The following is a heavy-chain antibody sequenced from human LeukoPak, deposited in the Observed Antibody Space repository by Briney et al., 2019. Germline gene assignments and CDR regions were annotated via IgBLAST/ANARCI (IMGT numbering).Heavy chain of an antibody. CDR1: GFTFSGYW. J-gene: IGHJ6*04. CDR2: KKQDGGEK. V-gene: IGHV3-7*01. D-gene: IGHD3-10*01. CDR3: ARDRGFGQADV. Sequence: GGSLTLSCAASGFTFSGYWMSWLRQAPGKGLEWVANKKQDGGEKYYVDSVKGRFTISRDNAKNSLYLQMNSLRAEDTAVYYCARDRGFGQADVWGKGTTVTVSS.